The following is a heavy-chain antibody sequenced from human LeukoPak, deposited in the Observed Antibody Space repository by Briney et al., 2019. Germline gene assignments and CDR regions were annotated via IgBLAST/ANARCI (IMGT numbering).Heavy chain of an antibody. D-gene: IGHD2-2*01. V-gene: IGHV4-59*01. J-gene: IGHJ4*02. CDR3: ARVGYSDSTVFDY. CDR1: GGSISGYY. CDR2: IYYTGST. Sequence: SETLSLTCTVSGGSISGYYWSWIRQPPGKGLEWIGYIYYTGSTNYNPSLKSRLTISVDTSKNQFSLKLSSETAADTAVYFCARVGYSDSTVFDYWGQGTLVTVSS.